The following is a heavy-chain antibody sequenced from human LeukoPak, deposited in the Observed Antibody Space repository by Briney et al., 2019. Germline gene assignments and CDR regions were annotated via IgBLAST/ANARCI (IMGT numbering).Heavy chain of an antibody. CDR2: INHSGST. CDR3: ARGRAAGYYYYYMDV. D-gene: IGHD6-13*01. J-gene: IGHJ6*03. CDR1: GGSFSGYY. V-gene: IGHV4-34*01. Sequence: SETLSLTCAAYGGSFSGYYWSWIRQPPGKGLEWIGEINHSGSTNYNPSLKSRVTISVDTSKNQFSLKLSSVTAADTAVYYCARGRAAGYYYYYMDVWGKGTTVTVSS.